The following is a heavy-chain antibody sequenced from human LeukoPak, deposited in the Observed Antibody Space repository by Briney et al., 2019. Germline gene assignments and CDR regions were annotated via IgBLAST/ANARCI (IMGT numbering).Heavy chain of an antibody. D-gene: IGHD3-16*01. CDR1: GYTFTSYG. V-gene: IGHV1-18*01. Sequence: ASVKVSCKASGYTFTSYGISWVRQAPGQGLEWMGWISAYNGNTNYAQKLQGRVTMTTDTSTSTAYMELRSLRSDDTAVYYCARQGGGSSLFGGYVLSPFDYWGQGTLVTVSS. CDR2: ISAYNGNT. CDR3: ARQGGGSSLFGGYVLSPFDY. J-gene: IGHJ4*02.